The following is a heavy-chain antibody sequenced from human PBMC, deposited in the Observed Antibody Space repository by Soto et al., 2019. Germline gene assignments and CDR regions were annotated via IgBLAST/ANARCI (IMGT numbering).Heavy chain of an antibody. D-gene: IGHD3-10*01. CDR3: ARDIITVIGGEIYYYFGMDV. CDR2: INQSGTT. CDR1: GGSFREYY. Sequence: TSETLSLTCAVNGGSFREYYWSWLRQPPCKGLEWIGEINQSGTTHYNPSLKRRINISIDTSKNQFSLNLTSVTAADTATYYCARDIITVIGGEIYYYFGMDVWGQGTTVTVSS. V-gene: IGHV4-34*01. J-gene: IGHJ6*02.